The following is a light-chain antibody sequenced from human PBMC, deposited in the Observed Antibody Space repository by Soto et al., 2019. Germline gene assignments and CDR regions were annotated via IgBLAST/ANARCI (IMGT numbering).Light chain of an antibody. Sequence: EIVLTQSPGTLSLSPGERATLSCRASQSVSSSYLAWYQQKPGQAPRLLIYGASSRATGIPDRFSGSGSGTDFTLTTSRLEPEDFAVYYCQQYGSSVKAFGQGTKVEIK. V-gene: IGKV3-20*01. J-gene: IGKJ1*01. CDR2: GAS. CDR3: QQYGSSVKA. CDR1: QSVSSSY.